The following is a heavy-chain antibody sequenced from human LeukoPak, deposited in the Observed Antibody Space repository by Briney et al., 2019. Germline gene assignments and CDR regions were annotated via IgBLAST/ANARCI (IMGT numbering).Heavy chain of an antibody. D-gene: IGHD3-3*01. J-gene: IGHJ6*03. V-gene: IGHV3-21*01. Sequence: PGGSLRLSCAASGFTFNTYTMNWVRQAPGKGLEWVSSISSGSGSMFYIDSVRGRFTISRDNAKNSLYLQMNSLRAEDTAVYYCARVGYDFWSGYYYYYMDVWGKGTTVTVSS. CDR3: ARVGYDFWSGYYYYYMDV. CDR1: GFTFNTYT. CDR2: ISSGSGSM.